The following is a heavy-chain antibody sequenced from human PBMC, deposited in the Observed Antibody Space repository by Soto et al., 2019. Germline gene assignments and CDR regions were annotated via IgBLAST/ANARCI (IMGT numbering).Heavy chain of an antibody. CDR2: IIPIFGIA. D-gene: IGHD3-22*01. CDR3: AKEGAYYYDSSGYSYYFDY. J-gene: IGHJ4*02. Sequence: SVKVSCKASGGTFSSYTISWVRQAPGQGLEWMGRIIPIFGIANYAQKFQGRVTITADKSTSTAYMELSSLRSEDTAVYYCAKEGAYYYDSSGYSYYFDYWGQGTLVTVSS. CDR1: GGTFSSYT. V-gene: IGHV1-69*02.